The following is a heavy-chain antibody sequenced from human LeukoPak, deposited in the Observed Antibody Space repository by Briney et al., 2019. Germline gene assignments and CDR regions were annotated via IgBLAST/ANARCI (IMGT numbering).Heavy chain of an antibody. CDR3: ARAPTDAITGTMYGY. J-gene: IGHJ4*02. V-gene: IGHV3-21*01. CDR2: ISSSSSYI. CDR1: GFTFSSYS. Sequence: PGGSLRLSCAASGFTFSSYSMNWVRQAPGKGLEWVSSISSSSSYIYYADSVKGRFTISRDNAKNSLYVQMNSLRAEDTAVYYCARAPTDAITGTMYGYWGQGTLVTVSS. D-gene: IGHD1-7*01.